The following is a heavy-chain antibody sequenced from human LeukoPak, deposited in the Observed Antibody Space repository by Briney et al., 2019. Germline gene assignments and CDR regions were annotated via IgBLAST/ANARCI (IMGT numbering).Heavy chain of an antibody. J-gene: IGHJ4*02. V-gene: IGHV4-59*01. CDR3: ARDQGYGDYALDY. D-gene: IGHD4-17*01. CDR1: GGSISSYY. Sequence: TSETLSLTCTLSGGSISSYYWSWIRQPPGKGLEWIGYIYYSGSTNYNPSLKSRVTISVDTSKNQFSLKMSSVTAADTAVYYCARDQGYGDYALDYWGQGTLVTVSS. CDR2: IYYSGST.